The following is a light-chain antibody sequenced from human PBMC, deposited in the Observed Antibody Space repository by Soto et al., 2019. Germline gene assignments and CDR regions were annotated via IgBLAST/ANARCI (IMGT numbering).Light chain of an antibody. CDR3: QQTYSTPVT. CDR2: AAS. J-gene: IGKJ4*01. Sequence: DIQMTQSPSSLSASVGDRVTNTCRASQSITNYLNWYQQKPGKAPKLLIYAASNLQSGVPSRFSGSGSGTDFTLTISSLQPEDFASYYCQQTYSTPVTFGGGTKVEIK. CDR1: QSITNY. V-gene: IGKV1-39*01.